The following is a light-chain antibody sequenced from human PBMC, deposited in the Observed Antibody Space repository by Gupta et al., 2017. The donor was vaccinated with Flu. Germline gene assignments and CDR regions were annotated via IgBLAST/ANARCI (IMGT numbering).Light chain of an antibody. CDR2: AAS. Sequence: GDRVTITCRASQDISSWLAWYQQKPGKAPKLLIYAASSLQSGVPSRVSGSGSGTDFTLTISSLQPEDFATYYCQQANSFPVTFGGGTKVEIK. J-gene: IGKJ4*01. CDR3: QQANSFPVT. V-gene: IGKV1-12*01. CDR1: QDISSW.